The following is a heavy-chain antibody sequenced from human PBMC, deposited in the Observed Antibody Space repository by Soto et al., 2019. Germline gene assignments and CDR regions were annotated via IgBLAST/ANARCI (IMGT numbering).Heavy chain of an antibody. CDR2: ISGSGGST. D-gene: IGHD3-10*01. J-gene: IGHJ3*02. V-gene: IGHV3-23*01. Sequence: GGSLRLSCAASGFTFSSYAMSWVRQAPGKGLEWVSAISGSGGSTYYADSVKGRFTISRDNSKNTLYLQMNSLRAEDTAVYYCARDRRTMVRAAPPNDAFDIWGQGTMVTVSS. CDR3: ARDRRTMVRAAPPNDAFDI. CDR1: GFTFSSYA.